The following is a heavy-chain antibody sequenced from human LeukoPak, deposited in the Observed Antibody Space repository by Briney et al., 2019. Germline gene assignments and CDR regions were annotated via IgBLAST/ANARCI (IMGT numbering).Heavy chain of an antibody. D-gene: IGHD2-15*01. J-gene: IGHJ4*02. V-gene: IGHV4-30-4*08. Sequence: SQTLSLTCTVSGGSISSGDYYWSWIRQPPGKGLEWIGYIYYSGSTYYNPSLKSRVTISVDTSKNQFSLKLSSVTAADTAVYYCARDQGPQYDRGGYFDYWGQGTLVTVSS. CDR2: IYYSGST. CDR1: GGSISSGDYY. CDR3: ARDQGPQYDRGGYFDY.